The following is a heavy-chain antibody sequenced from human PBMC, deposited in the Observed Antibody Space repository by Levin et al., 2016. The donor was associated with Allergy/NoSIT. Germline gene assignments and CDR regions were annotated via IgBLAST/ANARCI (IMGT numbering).Heavy chain of an antibody. CDR3: ARVVGGSVQHYYYGMDV. CDR1: GFIFKNYG. V-gene: IGHV3-33*01. D-gene: IGHD1-1*01. J-gene: IGHJ6*02. Sequence: GESLKISCAASGFIFKNYGMHWVRQAPGKGLEWVAVIWYDGTNKYYADSVKGRFTISRDNSKNTLYLQMNSLRVEDTAVYYCARVVGGSVQHYYYGMDVWGQGTTVTVSS. CDR2: IWYDGTNK.